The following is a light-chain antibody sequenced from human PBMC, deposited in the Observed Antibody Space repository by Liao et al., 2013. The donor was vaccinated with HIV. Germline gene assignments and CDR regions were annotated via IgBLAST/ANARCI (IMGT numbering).Light chain of an antibody. CDR2: QNA. CDR3: QAWDSSADVV. V-gene: IGLV3-1*01. J-gene: IGLJ2*01. CDR1: KLGDKY. Sequence: SYELTQSPSVSVSPGQTATITCSGDKLGDKYTSWYLQRPGQSPMLVIYQNAKRPSGIPERFSGSNSGNTATLTISGTQPLDEADYFCQAWDSSADVVFGGGTKLTVL.